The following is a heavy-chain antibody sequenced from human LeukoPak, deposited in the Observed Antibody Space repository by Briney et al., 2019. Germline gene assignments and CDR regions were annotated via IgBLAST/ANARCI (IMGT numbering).Heavy chain of an antibody. J-gene: IGHJ4*02. D-gene: IGHD3-3*02. CDR1: GFTFSSYW. CDR2: IKQDGSEK. Sequence: GGSLRLSCAASGFTFSSYWMSWARQAPGKGLEWVANIKQDGSEKYYVDSVKGRFTISRDNAKNSLYLQMNSLRAEDTAVYYCARDQDKLALDYWGQGTLVTVSS. CDR3: ARDQDKLALDY. V-gene: IGHV3-7*01.